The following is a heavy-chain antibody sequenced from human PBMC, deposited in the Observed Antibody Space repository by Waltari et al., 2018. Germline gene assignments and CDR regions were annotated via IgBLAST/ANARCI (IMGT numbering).Heavy chain of an antibody. J-gene: IGHJ6*02. Sequence: QVQLVESGGGVVQPGRSLRLSCAASGFTFSSYGLHWVRQDPGKGLEWVAVISFDGSNKYYADSVKGRFTISRDNSKNTLYLQMNSLRTEDTAVYYCAKSLVSSYYYYYGMDVWGQGTTVTVSS. CDR3: AKSLVSSYYYYYGMDV. CDR2: ISFDGSNK. CDR1: GFTFSSYG. D-gene: IGHD2-21*01. V-gene: IGHV3-30*18.